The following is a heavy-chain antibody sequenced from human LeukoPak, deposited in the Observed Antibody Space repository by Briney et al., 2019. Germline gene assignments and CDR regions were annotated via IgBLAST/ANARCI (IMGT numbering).Heavy chain of an antibody. CDR3: AREKASTTGTTDYDY. V-gene: IGHV3-48*03. CDR1: EFTFSSYE. Sequence: GGSLRLSCPASEFTFSSYEMNWVRQAPGKGLEWVSYISSSGSTILYADSVKGRFAISRDNAKNSLFLQMNSLRAGDTAVYYCAREKASTTGTTDYDYWGQGTLVTVSS. J-gene: IGHJ4*02. D-gene: IGHD1-1*01. CDR2: ISSSGSTI.